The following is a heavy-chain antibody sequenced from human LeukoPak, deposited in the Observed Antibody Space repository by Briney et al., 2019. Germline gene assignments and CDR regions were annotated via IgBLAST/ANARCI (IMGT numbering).Heavy chain of an antibody. D-gene: IGHD3-16*01. J-gene: IGHJ6*02. CDR1: GFTSSSYS. CDR3: ARGGGLDV. V-gene: IGHV3-21*04. CDR2: ITSSGYI. Sequence: GGSLRLSCAASGFTSSSYSMNWVRQAPGKGLEWVSSITSSGYIYYADSVKGRFTISRDNAKNSLYLQMSNLRAEDTAVYFCARGGGLDVWGQGATVTVSS.